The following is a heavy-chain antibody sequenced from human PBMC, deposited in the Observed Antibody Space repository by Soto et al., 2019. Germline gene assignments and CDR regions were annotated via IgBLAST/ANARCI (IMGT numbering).Heavy chain of an antibody. CDR1: GGSISSGGYY. CDR2: IYYSGST. V-gene: IGHV4-31*03. D-gene: IGHD3-22*01. CDR3: ARDLRIVGALDI. Sequence: PSETLSLTCTVSGGSISSGGYYWSWIRQHPGKGLEWIGYIYYSGSTYYNPSLKSRVTISVDTSKNQFSLKLSSVTAADTAVYYCARDLRIVGALDIWGQGTMVTGS. J-gene: IGHJ3*02.